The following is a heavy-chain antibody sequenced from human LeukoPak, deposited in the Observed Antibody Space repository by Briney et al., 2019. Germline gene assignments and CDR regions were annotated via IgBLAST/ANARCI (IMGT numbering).Heavy chain of an antibody. Sequence: ASETLSLTCTVSGGSISSYYWSWIRQPPGKGLEWIGYIYYSGSTNYNPSLKSRVTISVDTSKNQFSLKLSSVTAADTAVYYCARATQLVSYNWFDPWGQGTLVTVSS. CDR1: GGSISSYY. V-gene: IGHV4-59*01. D-gene: IGHD6-13*01. J-gene: IGHJ5*02. CDR2: IYYSGST. CDR3: ARATQLVSYNWFDP.